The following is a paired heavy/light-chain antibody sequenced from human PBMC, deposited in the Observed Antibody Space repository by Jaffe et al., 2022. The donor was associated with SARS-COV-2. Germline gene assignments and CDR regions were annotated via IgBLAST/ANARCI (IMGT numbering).Heavy chain of an antibody. Sequence: QLQLQESGPGLVKPSETLSLTCTVSGGSISSSSYYWGWIRQPPGKGLEWIGSIYYSGSTYYNPSLKSRVTISVDTSKNQFSLKLSSVTAADTAVYYCATLGGLLWFGELWANYYYGMDVWGQGTTVTVSS. CDR1: GGSISSSSYY. D-gene: IGHD3-10*01. CDR2: IYYSGST. V-gene: IGHV4-39*01. CDR3: ATLGGLLWFGELWANYYYGMDV. J-gene: IGHJ6*02.
Light chain of an antibody. V-gene: IGKV3-11*01. J-gene: IGKJ5*01. CDR1: QSVSSY. Sequence: EIVLTQSPATLSLSPGERATLSCRASQSVSSYLAWYQQKPGQAPRLLIYDASNRATGIPARFSGSGSGTDFTLTISSLEPEDFAVYYCQQRSNWPPDFGQGTRLEIK. CDR3: QQRSNWPPD. CDR2: DAS.